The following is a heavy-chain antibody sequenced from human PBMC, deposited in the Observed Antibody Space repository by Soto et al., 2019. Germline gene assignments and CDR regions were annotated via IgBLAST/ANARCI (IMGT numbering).Heavy chain of an antibody. D-gene: IGHD3-10*01. Sequence: QVQLQESGPGLVKPSGTLSLTCAVSGGSISSSNWWSWVRQPPGKGLEWIGEIYHSGSTNYNPSLKSRVTISVDKPKTQFSLKLSSVAAADTAVYYCARVTRIHMVRDNYYGMHVWGQGTTVTVSS. CDR1: GGSISSSNW. CDR3: ARVTRIHMVRDNYYGMHV. CDR2: IYHSGST. V-gene: IGHV4-4*02. J-gene: IGHJ6*02.